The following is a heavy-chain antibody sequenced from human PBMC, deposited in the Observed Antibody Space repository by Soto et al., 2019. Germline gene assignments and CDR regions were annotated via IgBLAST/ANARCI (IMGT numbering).Heavy chain of an antibody. D-gene: IGHD1-26*01. CDR1: GYTFTSYA. V-gene: IGHV1-3*05. CDR2: INAGNGNT. CDR3: ARDLNGSYHFTAWFDP. J-gene: IGHJ5*02. Sequence: QVQLVQSGAEEKKPGASVKVSCKASGYTFTSYAMHWVRQAPGQRLEWMGWINAGNGNTKYSQKFQGRVTITRDTSASTAYMALSSLRSEDTAVYYCARDLNGSYHFTAWFDPWGQGTLVTVSS.